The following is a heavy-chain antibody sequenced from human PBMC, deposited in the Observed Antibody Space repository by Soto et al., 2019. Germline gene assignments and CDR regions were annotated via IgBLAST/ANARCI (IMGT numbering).Heavy chain of an antibody. Sequence: SETLSLTCTVSGGSISSSSYYWGWIRQPPGKGLEWIGSIYYSGTTYYNPSLKSRVTISVDTSKNQFSLEVSSVIAADPAVYYCAIHVPWYSSGCLFDFWGQGTLVIGSS. CDR1: GGSISSSSYY. J-gene: IGHJ4*02. D-gene: IGHD6-25*01. CDR3: AIHVPWYSSGCLFDF. CDR2: IYYSGTT. V-gene: IGHV4-39*01.